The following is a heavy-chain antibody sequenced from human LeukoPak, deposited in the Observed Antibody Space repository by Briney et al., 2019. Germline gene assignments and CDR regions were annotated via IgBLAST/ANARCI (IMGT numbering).Heavy chain of an antibody. CDR2: IYHSGSA. CDR1: GGSISTYY. J-gene: IGHJ4*02. CDR3: AKSYGSGNYFDY. Sequence: SETLSLTCTVSGGSISTYYWNWIRQPPGKGLEWIGYIYHSGSAKYNPSLKSRVTISVDTSKNQFSLKLSSVTAADTAVYYCAKSYGSGNYFDYWGQGTLVTVSS. D-gene: IGHD3-10*01. V-gene: IGHV4-59*01.